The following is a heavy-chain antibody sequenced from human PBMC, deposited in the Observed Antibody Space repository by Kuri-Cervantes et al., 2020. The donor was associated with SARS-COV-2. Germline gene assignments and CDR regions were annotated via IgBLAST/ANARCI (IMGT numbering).Heavy chain of an antibody. D-gene: IGHD4-11*01. V-gene: IGHV3-30*18. CDR3: AKGGSWDYSNYEIYYYGMDV. CDR1: GFSFSSFA. CDR2: SSYDGSNK. Sequence: GGSLRLSCAASGFSFSSFAMHWVRRAPGKGPEWVAVSSYDGSNKYYADSVTGRFTTSRDNSKNTLYLQMNSLRAEDTAVYYCAKGGSWDYSNYEIYYYGMDVWGQGTTVTVSS. J-gene: IGHJ6*02.